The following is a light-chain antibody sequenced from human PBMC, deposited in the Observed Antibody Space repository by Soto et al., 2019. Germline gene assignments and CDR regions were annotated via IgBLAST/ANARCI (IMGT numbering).Light chain of an antibody. CDR3: QHYDHLPPLS. CDR2: DAS. J-gene: IGKJ4*01. CDR1: QDIKNY. V-gene: IGKV1-33*01. Sequence: DIQMTQSPSSLSASVGDRVTITCQASQDIKNYLNWYQQKPGKAPNLLIYDASNLKTGVPSRFSGSGSGTHFTFTISSLQPEEIATYYCQHYDHLPPLSFGGGTEVEIK.